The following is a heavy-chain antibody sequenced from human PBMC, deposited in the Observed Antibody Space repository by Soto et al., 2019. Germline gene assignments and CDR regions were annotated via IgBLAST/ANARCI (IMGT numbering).Heavy chain of an antibody. J-gene: IGHJ5*02. CDR1: GVSIDNFF. CDR2: VSRGGTAAYMSEGETT. CDR3: ARDRGGITVASKPLGEWFDP. V-gene: IGHV4-59*01. D-gene: IGHD5-12*01. Sequence: QVQLQESGPRLVRPSETLSLTCTVSGVSIDNFFWSWIRQSPGKGLEWIGYVSRGGTAAYMSEGETTNSNPPLESRATISLDLPKNQFSLKLTSVTAADTAVYYCARDRGGITVASKPLGEWFDPWGQGTLVTVSS.